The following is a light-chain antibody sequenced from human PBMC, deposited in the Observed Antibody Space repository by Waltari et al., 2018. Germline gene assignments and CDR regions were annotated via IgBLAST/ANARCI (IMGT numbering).Light chain of an antibody. Sequence: ENVLTQSPGTLSLSLGERATLSCRASQRVSRDFSWYQQKPGQAPRLLIDGASTWATGIPDRFSGSGSGTYFTLTISRLEPDDFAVYYCQHYLRLPVTFGQGTTVEI. CDR1: QRVSRD. CDR2: GAS. J-gene: IGKJ1*01. CDR3: QHYLRLPVT. V-gene: IGKV3-20*01.